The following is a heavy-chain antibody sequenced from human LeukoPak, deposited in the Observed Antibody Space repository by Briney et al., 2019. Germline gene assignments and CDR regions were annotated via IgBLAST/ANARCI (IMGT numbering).Heavy chain of an antibody. CDR1: GFTVSSNY. D-gene: IGHD3-22*01. V-gene: IGHV3-53*01. CDR3: ARDYYDSSGYNDY. Sequence: PGGSLRLSCAASGFTVSSNYMSWVRQAPGKGLEWVSVIYSGGSTYYADSVKGRFTISRDNSKNTLYLQMNSLRAEDTAVYYCARDYYDSSGYNDYWGQGTLVTVSS. J-gene: IGHJ4*02. CDR2: IYSGGST.